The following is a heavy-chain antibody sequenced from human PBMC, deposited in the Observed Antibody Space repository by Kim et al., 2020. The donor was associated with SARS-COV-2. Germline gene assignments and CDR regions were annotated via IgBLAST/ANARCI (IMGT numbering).Heavy chain of an antibody. CDR2: ISSSSSYT. CDR1: GFTFSDYY. J-gene: IGHJ4*02. CDR3: AREWVSIAAAGADY. V-gene: IGHV3-11*06. D-gene: IGHD6-13*01. Sequence: GGSLRLSCAASGFTFSDYYMSWIRQAPGKGLEWVSYISSSSSYTNYADSVKGRFTISRDNAKNSLYLQMNSLGAEDTAVYYCAREWVSIAAAGADYWGQGTLVTVSS.